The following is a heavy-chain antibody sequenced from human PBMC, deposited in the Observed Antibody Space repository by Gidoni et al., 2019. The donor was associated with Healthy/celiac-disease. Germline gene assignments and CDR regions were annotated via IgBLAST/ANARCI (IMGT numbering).Heavy chain of an antibody. J-gene: IGHJ4*02. CDR2: ISSSSSYI. D-gene: IGHD6-19*01. Sequence: EVQLVESGGGLVKPGGSLRLSCSASGFTFSSYSMNWVRQAPGKGLEWVSSISSSSSYIYYADSVKGRFTISRDNAKNSLYLQMNSLRAEDTAVYYCARDLAVAVGGGAYWGQGTLVTVSS. CDR3: ARDLAVAVGGGAY. CDR1: GFTFSSYS. V-gene: IGHV3-21*01.